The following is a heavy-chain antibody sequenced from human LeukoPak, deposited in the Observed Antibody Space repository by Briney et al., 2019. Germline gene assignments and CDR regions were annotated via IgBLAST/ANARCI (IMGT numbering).Heavy chain of an antibody. CDR3: ARGPPLLWFGEANWFDP. V-gene: IGHV1-2*02. CDR2: INPNNGDT. CDR1: GFIFTAYY. D-gene: IGHD3-10*01. Sequence: ASVKVSCKASGFIFTAYYIHWVRQAPGQGLEWMGWINPNNGDTNYAQKFQGRVTMTRDTSVSTAYMELNRLRSDDTAVYYCARGPPLLWFGEANWFDPWGQGTLVTVSS. J-gene: IGHJ5*02.